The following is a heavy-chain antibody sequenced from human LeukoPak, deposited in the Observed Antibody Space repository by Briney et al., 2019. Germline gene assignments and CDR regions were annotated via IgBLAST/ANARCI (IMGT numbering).Heavy chain of an antibody. CDR2: INYSGSP. Sequence: PSETLSLTCGVDGGSFTGYFYTWIRQPPGKGLEWIGEINYSGSPSYNPSLKSRVTISLDTSKNQVSLKMTSVTAADTAMYFCARGRGKYQLLASDCWGPGTLVTVSS. J-gene: IGHJ4*02. CDR1: GGSFTGYF. V-gene: IGHV4-34*01. D-gene: IGHD2-2*01. CDR3: ARGRGKYQLLASDC.